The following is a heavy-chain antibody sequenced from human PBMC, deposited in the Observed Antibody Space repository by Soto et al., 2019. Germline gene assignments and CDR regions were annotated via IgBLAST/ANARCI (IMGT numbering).Heavy chain of an antibody. CDR3: ATSSPDYYDSSGSPFDP. V-gene: IGHV4-31*03. D-gene: IGHD3-22*01. CDR1: GGSISSGGYY. CDR2: IYYSGTT. J-gene: IGHJ5*02. Sequence: QVQLQESGPGLVKPSQTLSLTCTVSGGSISSGGYYWNWIRQLPGKGLQWIGYIYYSGTTYYNPSLKSRLTISVDTSKKQFSLRLSSVTAADTAVYYCATSSPDYYDSSGSPFDPWGQGTLVTVSS.